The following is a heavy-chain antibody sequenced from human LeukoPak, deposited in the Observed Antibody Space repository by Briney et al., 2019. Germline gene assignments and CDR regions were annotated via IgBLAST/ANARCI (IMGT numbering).Heavy chain of an antibody. CDR3: ARGYGSGPDY. CDR1: GFTFTNYW. D-gene: IGHD3-10*01. J-gene: IGHJ4*02. CDR2: IYSGGST. Sequence: GGSLRLSCAASGFTFTNYWMSWVRQAPGKGLEWVSVIYSGGSTYYADSVKGRFTISRDNSKSTLYIQMNSLRAEDTAVYYCARGYGSGPDYWGQGTLVTVSS. V-gene: IGHV3-53*01.